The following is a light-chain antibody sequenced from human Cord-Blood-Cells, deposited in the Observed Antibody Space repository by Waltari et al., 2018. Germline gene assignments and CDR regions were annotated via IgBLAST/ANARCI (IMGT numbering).Light chain of an antibody. Sequence: QSALTQPASVSGSPGQSITTSCTGTSSVVGGYIYCSWYHQHPGKAPKLMIYEVSNRPSGVSNRFSGSKSGNTASLTISGLQAEDEADYYCSSYTSSSTLVFGGGTKLTVL. CDR2: EVS. J-gene: IGLJ2*01. CDR1: SSVVGGYIY. V-gene: IGLV2-14*01. CDR3: SSYTSSSTLV.